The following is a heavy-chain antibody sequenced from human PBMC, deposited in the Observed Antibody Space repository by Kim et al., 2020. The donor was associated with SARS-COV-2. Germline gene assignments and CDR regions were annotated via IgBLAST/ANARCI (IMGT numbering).Heavy chain of an antibody. D-gene: IGHD1-20*01. CDR1: GYTFTSYA. CDR2: INAGNGNT. V-gene: IGHV1-3*01. CDR3: ARGAVLITGTTGWFDP. Sequence: ASVKVSCKASGYTFTSYAMHWVRQAPGQRLEWMGWINAGNGNTKYSQKFQGRVTITRDTSASTAYMELSSLRSEDTAVYYCARGAVLITGTTGWFDPWGQGTLVTVSS. J-gene: IGHJ5*02.